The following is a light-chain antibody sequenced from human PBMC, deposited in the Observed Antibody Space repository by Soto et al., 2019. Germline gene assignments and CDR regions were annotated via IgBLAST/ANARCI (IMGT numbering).Light chain of an antibody. CDR1: QSVSIN. J-gene: IGKJ4*01. V-gene: IGKV3-11*01. CDR2: DAS. CDR3: QQHSSWPPIT. Sequence: DIVLTQSPGTLSLSPGERATLSCRASQSVSINLAWYQQKPGQAPRLLIYDASNRPTGIPARFTGSGSGTDFNLTISSLEPEDFAVYYCQQHSSWPPITFGGGTKVEIK.